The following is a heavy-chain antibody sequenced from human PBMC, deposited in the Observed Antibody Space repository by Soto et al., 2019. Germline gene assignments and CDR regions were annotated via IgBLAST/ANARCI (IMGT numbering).Heavy chain of an antibody. J-gene: IGHJ6*02. V-gene: IGHV1-18*01. CDR2: ISAYNGNT. CDR3: ARDRVTVTFFNDYYGMDV. Sequence: GAPVQPSSEDCGYTITTNGISWVRQAPGQGLEWMGWISAYNGNTDYAQKLQGRVTMTTDTSTSTAYMELRSLRSDDTAVYYCARDRVTVTFFNDYYGMDVWGQGTTVTVSS. D-gene: IGHD4-17*01. CDR1: GYTITTNG.